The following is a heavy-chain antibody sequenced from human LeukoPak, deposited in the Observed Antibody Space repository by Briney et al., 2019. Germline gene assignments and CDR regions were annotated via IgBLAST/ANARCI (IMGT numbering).Heavy chain of an antibody. CDR1: GGSISSHY. V-gene: IGHV4-59*11. CDR2: IYYSGST. J-gene: IGHJ4*02. CDR3: ARLDGGDFDY. Sequence: PSETLFLTCTVSGGSISSHYWSWIRQPPGKGLEWIGYIYYSGSTNYNPSLKSRVTISVDTSKNQFSLKLSSVTAADTAVYYCARLDGGDFDYWGQGTLVTVSS.